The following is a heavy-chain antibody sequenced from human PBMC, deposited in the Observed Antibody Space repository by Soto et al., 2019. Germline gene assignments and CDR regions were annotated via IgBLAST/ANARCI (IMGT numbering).Heavy chain of an antibody. CDR1: GGTFNTYS. V-gene: IGHV1-69*08. CDR3: AREMVVGATGAFDI. Sequence: QVQLVQSGAEVKKPGSSVKVSCQAAGGTFNTYSINWVRQAPGQGLEWMGRIIPIVGIAKYAQKFQGRVAVTADKSQSTADVMEVNSLRPEDTAMYYCAREMVVGATGAFDIWGQGTMVTVSS. CDR2: IIPIVGIA. D-gene: IGHD2-15*01. J-gene: IGHJ3*02.